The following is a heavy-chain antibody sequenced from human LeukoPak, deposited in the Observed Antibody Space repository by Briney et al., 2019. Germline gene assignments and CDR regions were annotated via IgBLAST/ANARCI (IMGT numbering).Heavy chain of an antibody. CDR3: ARDLGVAFDY. J-gene: IGHJ4*02. D-gene: IGHD3-3*01. CDR1: GGSISSYY. CDR2: IYYSGST. Sequence: SETLSLTCTVSGGSISSYYWSWIRQPPGKGLEWIGYIYYSGSTNYNPSLKSRVTISVDTSKNQFSLKLSSVTAADTAVYYCARDLGVAFDYWGQGTLVTVSS. V-gene: IGHV4-59*01.